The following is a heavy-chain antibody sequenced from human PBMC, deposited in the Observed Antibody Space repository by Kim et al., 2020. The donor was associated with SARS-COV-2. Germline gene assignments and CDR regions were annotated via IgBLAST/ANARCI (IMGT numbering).Heavy chain of an antibody. CDR2: IKQDGSEK. V-gene: IGHV3-7*01. D-gene: IGHD2-2*01. CDR1: GFTFSSYW. Sequence: GGSLRLSCAVSGFTFSSYWMSWVRQAPGKGLEWVANIKQDGSEKYYVDSAKGRFTISRDNAKNSLYLQMNSLRAEDTAVYYCAREKFSSDYWGQGTLVTVSS. CDR3: AREKFSSDY. J-gene: IGHJ4*02.